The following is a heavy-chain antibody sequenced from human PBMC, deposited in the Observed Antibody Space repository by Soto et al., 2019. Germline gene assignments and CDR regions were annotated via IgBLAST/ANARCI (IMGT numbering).Heavy chain of an antibody. D-gene: IGHD4-4*01. J-gene: IGHJ6*02. CDR1: GYSFTSYW. Sequence: GESLKISCKGSGYSFTSYWIGWVRQMPGKGLEWMVIFYPGDSDTRYSPSFQGQVTISADKSISTAYLQWSSLKSSDTAMYYCAREATVREGGMDVWGQGTTVTVSS. CDR3: AREATVREGGMDV. CDR2: FYPGDSDT. V-gene: IGHV5-51*01.